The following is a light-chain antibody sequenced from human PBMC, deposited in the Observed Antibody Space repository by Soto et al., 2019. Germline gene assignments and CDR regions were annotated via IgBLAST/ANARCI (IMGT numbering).Light chain of an antibody. CDR2: EVS. J-gene: IGLJ2*01. Sequence: QSVLTQPASVSGSPGQSITISCTGTTSDIGSYDLVSWYRQHPGKAPKLMIYEVSNRPSGVSNRFSGSKSGNTASLTISGLQAEDEADYYCSSYSSSSTLFVVFGGGTKLTVL. CDR3: SSYSSSSTLFVV. CDR1: TSDIGSYDL. V-gene: IGLV2-14*02.